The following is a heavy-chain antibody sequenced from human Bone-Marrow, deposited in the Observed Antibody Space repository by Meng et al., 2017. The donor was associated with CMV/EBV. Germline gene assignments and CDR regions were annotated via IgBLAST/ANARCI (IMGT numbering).Heavy chain of an antibody. J-gene: IGHJ4*02. Sequence: GGSLRLSCAASGFTFSSYAMHWVRQAPGKGLEWVAVISYDGSNKYYADSVKGRFTISRDNAKNSLYLQMNSLRAEDTAVYYCAALGGFLGDYWGQGTLVTVSS. V-gene: IGHV3-30-3*01. CDR2: ISYDGSNK. D-gene: IGHD3-3*01. CDR1: GFTFSSYA. CDR3: AALGGFLGDY.